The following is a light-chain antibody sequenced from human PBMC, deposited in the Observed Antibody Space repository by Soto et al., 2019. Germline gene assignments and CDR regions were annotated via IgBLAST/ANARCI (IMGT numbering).Light chain of an antibody. V-gene: IGLV2-11*01. CDR3: CSLTTSHTYV. Sequence: QSALTQPRSVSGSPGQSVTISCTGTSSDVGGYNYVSWYQQHPGKAPKLMVYHVTYRPSGVSNRYSGSKSGNSASLTISGLQADDEADYYCCSLTTSHTYVFGSGTKVTVI. CDR1: SSDVGGYNY. J-gene: IGLJ1*01. CDR2: HVT.